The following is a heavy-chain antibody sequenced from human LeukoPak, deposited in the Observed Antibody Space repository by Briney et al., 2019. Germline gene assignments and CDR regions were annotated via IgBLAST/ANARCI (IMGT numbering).Heavy chain of an antibody. Sequence: PSETLSLTCTVSGGSIHTYYWSCIRQSPGRGLEWIGSVYYSGSTNYSPSLKSRVRISVDTSKNQFSLELSSVTAADTAVYYCAVNFTKHTSAIWGQGTMVTVSS. CDR3: AVNFTKHTSAI. D-gene: IGHD3-3*01. CDR1: GGSIHTYY. CDR2: VYYSGST. J-gene: IGHJ3*02. V-gene: IGHV4-59*08.